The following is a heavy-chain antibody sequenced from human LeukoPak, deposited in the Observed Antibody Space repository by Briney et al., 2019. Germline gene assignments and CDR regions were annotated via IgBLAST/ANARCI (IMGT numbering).Heavy chain of an antibody. V-gene: IGHV1-46*01. D-gene: IGHD1-1*01. CDR2: INPSGGST. J-gene: IGHJ5*02. CDR1: GYTFTSYY. CDR3: ARERPPGGNWFDP. Sequence: APVKVSCKASGYTFTSYYMHWVRQAPGQGLEWMGIINPSGGSTSYAQKFQGRVTMTRDTSISTAYMELSRLRSDDTAVYYCARERPPGGNWFDPWGQGTLVTVSS.